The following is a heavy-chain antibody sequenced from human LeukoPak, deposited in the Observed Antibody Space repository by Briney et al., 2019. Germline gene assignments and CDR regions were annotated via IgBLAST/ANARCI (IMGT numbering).Heavy chain of an antibody. D-gene: IGHD3-22*01. Sequence: SVKVSCKASGGTLSSYAISWVRQAPGQGLEWMGRIIPILGIANYAQKFQGRVTITADKSTRTAYMELSSLRSEDTAVYYCASPGSYYYDSSGYLDYWGQGTLVTVSS. CDR1: GGTLSSYA. CDR3: ASPGSYYYDSSGYLDY. J-gene: IGHJ4*02. CDR2: IIPILGIA. V-gene: IGHV1-69*04.